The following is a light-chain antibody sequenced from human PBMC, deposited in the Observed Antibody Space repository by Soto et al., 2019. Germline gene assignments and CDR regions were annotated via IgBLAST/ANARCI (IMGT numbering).Light chain of an antibody. CDR2: RDN. Sequence: QSVLTQPPSVSGAPGQRVTISCTGSSSNIGAGYDVHWYQQLPGTAPKLLMYRDNHRPSGVPDRFSGSKSGTSASLAISGLRSEDEADYYCAAWDDSLSVHVVFGGGTKLTVL. J-gene: IGLJ2*01. V-gene: IGLV1-47*01. CDR3: AAWDDSLSVHVV. CDR1: SSNIGAGYD.